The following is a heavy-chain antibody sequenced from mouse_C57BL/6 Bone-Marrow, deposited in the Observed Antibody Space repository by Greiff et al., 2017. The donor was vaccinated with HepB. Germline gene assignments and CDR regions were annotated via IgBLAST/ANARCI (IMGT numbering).Heavy chain of an antibody. D-gene: IGHD2-5*01. CDR3: ARTAYYSNYAFDY. V-gene: IGHV8-8*01. CDR1: GFSLSTFGMG. CDR2: IWWDDDK. J-gene: IGHJ2*01. Sequence: QVTLKVSGPGILQPSQTLSLTCSFSGFSLSTFGMGVGWIRQPSGKGLEWLAHIWWDDDKYHNPALKSRLTISKDTSKNQVFLMIANVDTADTATYYCARTAYYSNYAFDYWGQGTTLTVSS.